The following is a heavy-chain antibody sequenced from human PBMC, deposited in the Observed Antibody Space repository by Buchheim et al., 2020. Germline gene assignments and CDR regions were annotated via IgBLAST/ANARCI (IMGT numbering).Heavy chain of an antibody. V-gene: IGHV3-23*01. J-gene: IGHJ4*02. Sequence: EVQLLESGGGLVQPGGSLRLSCAASGFTFSSYAMSWVRQAPGKGLEWVSAISGSGGSTYYADSVKGRFTISRDNSNNTLYLQMNSLRAEDTAVYYCAKDLYSNGYNPDYYFDYWGQGTL. CDR3: AKDLYSNGYNPDYYFDY. CDR2: ISGSGGST. CDR1: GFTFSSYA. D-gene: IGHD5-24*01.